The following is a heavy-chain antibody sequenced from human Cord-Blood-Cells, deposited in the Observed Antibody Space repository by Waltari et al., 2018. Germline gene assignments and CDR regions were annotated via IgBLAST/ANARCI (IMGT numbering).Heavy chain of an antibody. CDR1: GGSFSGYY. Sequence: QVQLQQWGAGLLKPSETLSLTCAVYGGSFSGYYWSWIRQPPGKGLEWIGEINHSASTNYNPSLKSRVTISVDTSKNQFSLKLSSVTAADTAVYYCARGELIAAAYYFDYWGQGTLVTVSS. CDR2: INHSAST. D-gene: IGHD6-13*01. J-gene: IGHJ4*02. V-gene: IGHV4-34*01. CDR3: ARGELIAAAYYFDY.